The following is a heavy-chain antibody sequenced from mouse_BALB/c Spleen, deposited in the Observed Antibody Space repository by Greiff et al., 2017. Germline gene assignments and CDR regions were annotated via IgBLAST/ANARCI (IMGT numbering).Heavy chain of an antibody. CDR1: GFTFSSYA. D-gene: IGHD3-1*01. J-gene: IGHJ3*01. V-gene: IGHV5-9-4*01. Sequence: EVMLVESGGGLVKPGGSLKLSCAASGFTFSSYAMSWVRQSPEKRLEWVAEISSGGSYTYYPDTVTGRFTISRDNAKNTLYLEMSSLRSEDTAMYYCARDSSGFAYWGQGTLVTVSA. CDR2: ISSGGSYT. CDR3: ARDSSGFAY.